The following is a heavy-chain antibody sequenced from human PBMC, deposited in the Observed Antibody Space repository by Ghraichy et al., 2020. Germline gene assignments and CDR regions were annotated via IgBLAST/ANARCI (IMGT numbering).Heavy chain of an antibody. Sequence: GGSLRLSCAASGFSFGTYWMSWVRQAPGKGLEWVANIKADGSEKYYEDSLKGRFSISRDNAKNSLFLQMDSLRADDTAVYYCARDGGTRILGLSPANWAYGMDVWGQGTTVTVSS. J-gene: IGHJ6*02. CDR3: ARDGGTRILGLSPANWAYGMDV. CDR2: IKADGSEK. D-gene: IGHD7-27*01. CDR1: GFSFGTYW. V-gene: IGHV3-7*01.